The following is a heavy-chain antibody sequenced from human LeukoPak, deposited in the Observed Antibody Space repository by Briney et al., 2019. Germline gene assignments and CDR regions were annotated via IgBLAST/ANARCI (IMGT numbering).Heavy chain of an antibody. CDR3: ARDATYDSSGYSPSYYYGMDV. D-gene: IGHD3-22*01. J-gene: IGHJ6*02. CDR1: GGTFSSYA. Sequence: ASVKVSCKASGGTFSSYAISWVRQAPGQGLEWMGRIIPILGIANYAQKFQGRVTITADKSTSTAYMGLSSLRSEDTAVYYCARDATYDSSGYSPSYYYGMDVWGQGTTVTVSS. CDR2: IIPILGIA. V-gene: IGHV1-69*04.